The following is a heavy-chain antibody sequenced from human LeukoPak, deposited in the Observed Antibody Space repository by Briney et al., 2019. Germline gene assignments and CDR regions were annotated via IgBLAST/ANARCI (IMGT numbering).Heavy chain of an antibody. CDR1: GYTFTGYY. Sequence: ASVKVSCKASGYTFTGYYMHWVRQAPGQGLEWMGRINPNSGGTNYAQKFQGRVTMTRDTSISTAYMELSRLRPDDTAVYYCARIGLWFGELWPFDYWGQGTLVTVSS. D-gene: IGHD3-10*01. V-gene: IGHV1-2*06. J-gene: IGHJ4*02. CDR3: ARIGLWFGELWPFDY. CDR2: INPNSGGT.